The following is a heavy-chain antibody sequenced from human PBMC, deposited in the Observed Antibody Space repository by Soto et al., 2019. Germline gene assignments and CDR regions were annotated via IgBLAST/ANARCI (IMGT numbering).Heavy chain of an antibody. Sequence: EVQLVESGGGLVQPGGSLKLSCAASGFTLSDSAMHWVRQTSGKGLEWVGRIRSKVNTYATAYAASVKGRFTISRDDSICTTYLQMNSLKAEDTAVYYCTRRRDWTAMDPLDYWGQGTLVTVSS. CDR1: GFTLSDSA. CDR3: TRRRDWTAMDPLDY. V-gene: IGHV3-73*02. CDR2: IRSKVNTYAT. J-gene: IGHJ4*02. D-gene: IGHD5-18*01.